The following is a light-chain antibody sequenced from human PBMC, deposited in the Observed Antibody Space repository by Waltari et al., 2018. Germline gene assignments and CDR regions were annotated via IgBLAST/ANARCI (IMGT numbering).Light chain of an antibody. CDR3: MQGTHWPYT. J-gene: IGKJ2*01. Sequence: DVVMTQSPLSLPVTLGQPASISCRSSQSLVHSDGKTYLYWFQQRPGQSPRRLIYKVSKRDAGVPDRFSGSGSGTDFTLKISRVEAEDVGVYYCMQGTHWPYTFGQGTKLETK. CDR1: QSLVHSDGKTY. V-gene: IGKV2-30*02. CDR2: KVS.